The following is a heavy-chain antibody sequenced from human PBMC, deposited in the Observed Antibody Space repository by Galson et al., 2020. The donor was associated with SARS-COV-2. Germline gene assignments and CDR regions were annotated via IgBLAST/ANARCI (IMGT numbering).Heavy chain of an antibody. J-gene: IGHJ4*02. CDR3: ARTYYDILTGYYNFDY. CDR2: IYYSGST. Sequence: KASETLSLTCTVSGGSISSGGYYWSWIRQHPGKGLEWIGYIYYSGSTYYNPSLKSRVTISVDTSKNQFSLKLSSVTAADTAVYYCARTYYDILTGYYNFDYWGQGTLVTVSS. V-gene: IGHV4-31*03. D-gene: IGHD3-9*01. CDR1: GGSISSGGYY.